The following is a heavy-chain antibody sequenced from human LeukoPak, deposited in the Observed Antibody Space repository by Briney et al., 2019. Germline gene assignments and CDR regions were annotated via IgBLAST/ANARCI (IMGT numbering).Heavy chain of an antibody. J-gene: IGHJ5*02. V-gene: IGHV3-23*01. CDR3: AKKYSTGLDP. Sequence: GGSLRLSCAASGFTFSSYAMGWVRQAPGKGLEWVSDISGSGSNIYYADSVKGRFTISRDNSKNTLYLQMNSLRVEDTAVYYCAKKYSTGLDPWGQGTLVTVSS. CDR2: ISGSGSNI. D-gene: IGHD1-26*01. CDR1: GFTFSSYA.